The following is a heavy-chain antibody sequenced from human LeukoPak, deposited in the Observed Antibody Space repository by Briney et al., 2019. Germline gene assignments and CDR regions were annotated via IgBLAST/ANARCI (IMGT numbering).Heavy chain of an antibody. Sequence: GASVKVSCKASGYTFTSYGISWVRQAPGQGLEWMRWISAYNGNTNYAQKLQGRVTMTTDTSTSTAYMELRSLRSDDTAVYYCAREELTRITIFGVAPDYWGPGTLVTVSS. CDR1: GYTFTSYG. CDR3: AREELTRITIFGVAPDY. D-gene: IGHD3-3*01. J-gene: IGHJ4*02. V-gene: IGHV1-18*01. CDR2: ISAYNGNT.